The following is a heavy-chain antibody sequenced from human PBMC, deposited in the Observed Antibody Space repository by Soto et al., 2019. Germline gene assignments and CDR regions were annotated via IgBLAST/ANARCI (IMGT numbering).Heavy chain of an antibody. J-gene: IGHJ4*02. Sequence: SETLSVTCTVSGGSITNYYWSWIRQPPGKGLEWIGYIYYSGTTNYNPSLKSRVTISVDTSKNQFSLKLSSVTAGDTAVYYCACWWAIKGYFTYCGQGSLVTVSS. CDR3: ACWWAIKGYFTY. CDR1: GGSITNYY. CDR2: IYYSGTT. V-gene: IGHV4-59*08. D-gene: IGHD2-15*01.